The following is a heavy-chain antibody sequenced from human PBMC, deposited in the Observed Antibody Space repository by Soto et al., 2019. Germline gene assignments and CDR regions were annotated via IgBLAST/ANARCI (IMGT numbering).Heavy chain of an antibody. V-gene: IGHV3-23*01. D-gene: IGHD4-4*01. J-gene: IGHJ6*02. CDR1: GFTFSSYA. CDR2: ISGSGGST. CDR3: AKGDDYIDYYYYGMDV. Sequence: GGSLRLSCAASGFTFSSYAMSWVRQAPGKGLEWVSAISGSGGSTYYADSVKGRFTISRDNSKNTLYLQMNSLRAEDTAVYYCAKGDDYIDYYYYGMDVWGQGTTVTVSS.